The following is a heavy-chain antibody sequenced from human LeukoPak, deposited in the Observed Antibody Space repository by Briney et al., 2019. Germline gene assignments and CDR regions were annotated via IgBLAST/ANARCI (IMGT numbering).Heavy chain of an antibody. D-gene: IGHD5-24*01. CDR1: GGSFNGYY. CDR3: ARHKWADTRWPDYYYYYMDV. Sequence: SETLSLTCAVYGGSFNGYYWSWIRQPPGKGLEWIGEINHSGGTNYNPSLKSRVTISVDTSKNQFSLKLSSVTAADTAVYYCARHKWADTRWPDYYYYYMDVWGKGTTVTVSS. J-gene: IGHJ6*03. CDR2: INHSGGT. V-gene: IGHV4-34*01.